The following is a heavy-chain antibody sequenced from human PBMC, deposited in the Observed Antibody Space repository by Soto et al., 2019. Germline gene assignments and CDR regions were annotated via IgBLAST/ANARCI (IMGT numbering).Heavy chain of an antibody. CDR1: GYDFLSYG. CDR2: ISVYNGLT. D-gene: IGHD3-22*01. CDR3: ARDQGEQGYYDTSSFNYSPSCFEY. J-gene: IGHJ4*02. Sequence: ASVKVSCKASGYDFLSYGISWVRQAPGQGLEWMGWISVYNGLTNYAQKVQDRVTMTADISTSTTYMEVRGLTSDDTAIYYCARDQGEQGYYDTSSFNYSPSCFEYWGQGTLVTVSS. V-gene: IGHV1-18*01.